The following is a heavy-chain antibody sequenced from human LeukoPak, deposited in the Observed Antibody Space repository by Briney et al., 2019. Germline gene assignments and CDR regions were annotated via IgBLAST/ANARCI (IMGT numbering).Heavy chain of an antibody. CDR2: VFYSGNS. CDR1: GAFTSTHY. Sequence: NPSETLSLTCTVSGAFTSTHYWSWVRQPLGKGLEWIGYVFYSGNSNYNPSFTSRPTMSVDTSKTQFSLKLTSVTAADTAVYYCARIDPLGYFDLWGQGTLVTVSS. CDR3: ARIDPLGYFDL. J-gene: IGHJ4*02. V-gene: IGHV4-59*11.